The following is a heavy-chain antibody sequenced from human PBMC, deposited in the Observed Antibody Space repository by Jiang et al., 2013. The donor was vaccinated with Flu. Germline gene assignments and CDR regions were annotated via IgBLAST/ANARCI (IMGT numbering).Heavy chain of an antibody. CDR2: SYT. Sequence: SYTNYADSVKGRFTISRDNAKNSLYLQMNSLRAEDTAVYYCARAVAGYYFDYWGQGTLVTVSS. V-gene: IGHV3-11*05. CDR3: ARAVAGYYFDY. J-gene: IGHJ4*02. D-gene: IGHD6-19*01.